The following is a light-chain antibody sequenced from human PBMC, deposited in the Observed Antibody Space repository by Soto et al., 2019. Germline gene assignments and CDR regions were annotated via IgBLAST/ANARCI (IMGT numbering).Light chain of an antibody. Sequence: EIVLTQSPGTLSLSPGERATLSCRASQSVNSNYLAWYQQIPGQPPRLLIYDSTNRAAGIPARFSGSRSGTDFTLTISSVEPEDFAMYYCHQRNQFGQGTRLEIK. CDR3: HQRNQ. CDR1: QSVNSNY. J-gene: IGKJ5*01. CDR2: DST. V-gene: IGKV3D-20*02.